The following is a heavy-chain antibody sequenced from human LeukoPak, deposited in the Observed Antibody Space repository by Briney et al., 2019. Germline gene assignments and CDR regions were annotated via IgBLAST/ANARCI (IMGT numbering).Heavy chain of an antibody. CDR1: GFTFMSYA. D-gene: IGHD6-13*01. J-gene: IGHJ5*02. Sequence: GGSLRLSCAASGFTFMSYAMSWVRQAPGKGLECVSTISGSGGTTFYADSVKGRFTISRDNSKNTLYLQMNSLRAEDTAVYYCARESGIAAALDLWGQGTLVTVSS. V-gene: IGHV3-23*01. CDR3: ARESGIAAALDL. CDR2: ISGSGGTT.